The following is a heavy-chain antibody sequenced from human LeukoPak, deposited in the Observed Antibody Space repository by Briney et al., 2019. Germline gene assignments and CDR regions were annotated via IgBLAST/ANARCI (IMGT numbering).Heavy chain of an antibody. Sequence: SETLSLTCTVSGGSINSGSHYWGWLRQPPGKGQEWIGSIYYTGKTYYNPSLKSRVTISVDTSKNQFSLKLSSVTAADTAVYYCARGRYCSGGSCYDFDYWGQGTLVTVSS. V-gene: IGHV4-39*07. J-gene: IGHJ4*02. CDR3: ARGRYCSGGSCYDFDY. CDR1: GGSINSGSHY. CDR2: IYYTGKT. D-gene: IGHD2-15*01.